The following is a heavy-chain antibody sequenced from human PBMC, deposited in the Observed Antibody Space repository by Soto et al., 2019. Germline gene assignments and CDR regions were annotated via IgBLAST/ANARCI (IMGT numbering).Heavy chain of an antibody. CDR3: ARQTVTVTSKTYYMDV. CDR2: INPSGGST. CDR1: GYTFTSYY. J-gene: IGHJ6*03. V-gene: IGHV1-46*03. D-gene: IGHD4-4*01. Sequence: ASVKVSCKASGYTFTSYYMHWVRQAPGQGLEWMGIINPSGGSTSYAKKFQGRVTMTRDTSTSTVYMGLSSLRSEDTALYYCARQTVTVTSKTYYMDVWGKGTTVTVSS.